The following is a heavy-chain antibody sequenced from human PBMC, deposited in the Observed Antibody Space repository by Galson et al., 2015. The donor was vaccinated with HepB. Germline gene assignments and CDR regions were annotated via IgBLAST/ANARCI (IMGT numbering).Heavy chain of an antibody. CDR3: ARGLWGIFGVVPPYYYGMDV. J-gene: IGHJ6*02. CDR1: GYTFTSYA. D-gene: IGHD3-3*01. Sequence: SVKVSCKASGYTFTSYAMHWVRQAPGQRLEWMGWINAGNGNTKYSQKFQGRVTITRDTSASTAYMELSSLRSEDTAVYYCARGLWGIFGVVPPYYYGMDVWGQGTTVTVSS. CDR2: INAGNGNT. V-gene: IGHV1-3*01.